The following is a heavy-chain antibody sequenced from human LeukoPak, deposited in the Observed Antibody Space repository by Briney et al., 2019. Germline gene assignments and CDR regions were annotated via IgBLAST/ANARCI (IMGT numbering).Heavy chain of an antibody. D-gene: IGHD6-13*01. CDR1: GFTFSSYA. V-gene: IGHV3-23*01. CDR3: AKGVIAAALYYFDY. J-gene: IGHJ4*02. CDR2: ISDSGGST. Sequence: GGSLRLSCAASGFTFSSYAMSWVRQAPGKGLEWVSTISDSGGSTNYADSVKGRFTISRDNSKNTLYLQMNSLRAEDTAIYYCAKGVIAAALYYFDYWGQGTLVTVSS.